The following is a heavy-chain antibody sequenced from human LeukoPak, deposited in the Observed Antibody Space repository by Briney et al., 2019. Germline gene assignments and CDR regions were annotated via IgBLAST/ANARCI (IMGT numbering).Heavy chain of an antibody. CDR2: FYSGGGR. CDR3: ASLFGIGTVSGTGTFDI. Sequence: PGGSVRLSCAASGFIVSINYMSWARQAPGKGLEGVADFYSGGGRNYGDSVKGRFTITRGNSKNTVYLQMNSLRAEDTAVYYCASLFGIGTVSGTGTFDIWGQGTMVTVSS. V-gene: IGHV3-53*01. D-gene: IGHD6-19*01. J-gene: IGHJ3*02. CDR1: GFIVSINY.